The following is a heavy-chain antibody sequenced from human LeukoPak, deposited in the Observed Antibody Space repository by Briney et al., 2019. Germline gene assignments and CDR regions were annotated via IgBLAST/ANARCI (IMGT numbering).Heavy chain of an antibody. V-gene: IGHV1-69*06. CDR3: ARDFYGSGSYFDY. Sequence: SVKVSCKASGGTFSSYAISWVRQAPGQGLEWMGGIIPIFGTANCAQKFQGRVTITADKSTSTAYMELSSLRSEDTAVYYCARDFYGSGSYFDYWGQGTLVTVSS. J-gene: IGHJ4*02. CDR2: IIPIFGTA. CDR1: GGTFSSYA. D-gene: IGHD3-10*01.